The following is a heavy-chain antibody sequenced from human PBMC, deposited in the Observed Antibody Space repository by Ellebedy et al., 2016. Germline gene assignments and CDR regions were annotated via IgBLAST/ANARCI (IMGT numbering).Heavy chain of an antibody. CDR2: ISGSGGST. D-gene: IGHD2-21*02. Sequence: GESLKISCAASGFTFSSYAMSWVRQAPGRRLEWVSAISGSGGSTHYVDSVRGRFTISRDNSKNTLYLQMTSLRAEDTAVYYCARAPTATFAHFYYYYYYMDVWGKGTTVTVSS. V-gene: IGHV3-23*01. CDR3: ARAPTATFAHFYYYYYYMDV. CDR1: GFTFSSYA. J-gene: IGHJ6*03.